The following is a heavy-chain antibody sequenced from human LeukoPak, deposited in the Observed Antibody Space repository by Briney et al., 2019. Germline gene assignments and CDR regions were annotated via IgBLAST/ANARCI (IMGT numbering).Heavy chain of an antibody. V-gene: IGHV4-59*01. CDR2: MHQSGSA. D-gene: IGHD3-16*01. CDR1: GGSISCCH. J-gene: IGHJ6*02. CDR3: AKLGGTARMDV. Sequence: SETLSLTCSVSGGSISCCHWIWMRQSPGKGLEWIGYMHQSGSASDNPSLKSRVTISLDTSKNQFSPKLSSVTAADTAVYYCAKLGGTARMDVWGQGTTVTVS.